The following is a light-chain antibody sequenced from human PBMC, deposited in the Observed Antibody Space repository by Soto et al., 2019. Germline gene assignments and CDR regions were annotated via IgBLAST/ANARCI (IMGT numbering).Light chain of an antibody. CDR1: SSDVGGYKY. J-gene: IGLJ2*01. CDR3: CSYTGGTTLV. Sequence: QSALTQPASVSGSPGQSITISRTGSSSDVGGYKYVSWYQQHPGKAPKLMIFEVSNRPSGVSNRFSGSKSGNTASLTISGLQAEDEGDYYCCSYTGGTTLVCGGGTKLTVL. CDR2: EVS. V-gene: IGLV2-14*01.